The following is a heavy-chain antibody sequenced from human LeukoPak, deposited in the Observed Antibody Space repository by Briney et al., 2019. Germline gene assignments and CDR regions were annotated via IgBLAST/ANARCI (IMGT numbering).Heavy chain of an antibody. CDR3: SRDRLGGLDL. D-gene: IGHD5-12*01. CDR2: ISTMSNYI. J-gene: IGHJ5*02. Sequence: GGSLRLSCAASGFTFSSYGMHWVRQAPGKGLEWVSSISTMSNYIFYGDSVKGRFTTSRDNAKNSVYLQMNSLRPEDTAVYYCSRDRLGGLDLWGQGTLVTVSS. CDR1: GFTFSSYG. V-gene: IGHV3-21*01.